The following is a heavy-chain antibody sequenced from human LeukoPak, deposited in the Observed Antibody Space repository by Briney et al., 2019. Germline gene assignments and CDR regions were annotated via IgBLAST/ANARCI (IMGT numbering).Heavy chain of an antibody. CDR1: GFTFRSYA. CDR2: ISYDGSNK. J-gene: IGHJ4*02. V-gene: IGHV3-30*04. Sequence: PGRSLRLSCAASGFTFRSYAMHWVRQAPGKGLEWVAVISYDGSNKYYADSVKGRFTISRDNSKNTLYLQMNSLRAEDTAVYYCARSLDIVATIVDYWGQGTLVTVSS. CDR3: ARSLDIVATIVDY. D-gene: IGHD5-12*01.